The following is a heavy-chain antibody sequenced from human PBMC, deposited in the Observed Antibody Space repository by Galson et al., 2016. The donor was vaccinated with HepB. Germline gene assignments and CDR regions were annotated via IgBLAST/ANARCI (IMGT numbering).Heavy chain of an antibody. CDR3: ARDLREALAGTGYYYYGLDV. CDR2: TYYRSKWYN. Sequence: ISGDIVSSNSAAWNWIRQSPSRGLEWLGRTYYRSKWYNEYAVSVKSRITINPDTSKNQFSLQLNSVTPEDTAVYYCARDLREALAGTGYYYYGLDVWGQGTTVTVSS. J-gene: IGHJ6*02. CDR1: GDIVSSNSAA. D-gene: IGHD6-19*01. V-gene: IGHV6-1*01.